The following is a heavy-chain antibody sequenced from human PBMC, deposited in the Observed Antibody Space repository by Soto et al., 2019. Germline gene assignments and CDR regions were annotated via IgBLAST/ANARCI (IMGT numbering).Heavy chain of an antibody. CDR2: ISYDGGNK. D-gene: IGHD3-10*01. J-gene: IGHJ6*02. Sequence: GGSLRLSCVASGITFSTYAMHWVRQAPGKGLEWVAVISYDGGNKYYADPLKGRFAISRDNSKNTLYLQMNSLRPEDTAVYYCAKDIALVRGVIIDLDVWGQGTTVTVSS. CDR1: GITFSTYA. V-gene: IGHV3-30*09. CDR3: AKDIALVRGVIIDLDV.